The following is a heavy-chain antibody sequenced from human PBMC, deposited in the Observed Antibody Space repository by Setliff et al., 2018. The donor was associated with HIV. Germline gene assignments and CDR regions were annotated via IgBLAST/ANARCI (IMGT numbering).Heavy chain of an antibody. Sequence: SGEVSCKASGGILTSYGISWVRQAPGQGLEWMGWISAYNGNTNYAKKLQGRVTMTTDTATNNADMALRSLRSDDTAVYYCARGPPIVVVPAALLTFDYWGQGTLVTVSS. D-gene: IGHD2-2*01. CDR3: ARGPPIVVVPAALLTFDY. CDR2: ISAYNGNT. CDR1: GGILTSYG. V-gene: IGHV1-18*01. J-gene: IGHJ4*02.